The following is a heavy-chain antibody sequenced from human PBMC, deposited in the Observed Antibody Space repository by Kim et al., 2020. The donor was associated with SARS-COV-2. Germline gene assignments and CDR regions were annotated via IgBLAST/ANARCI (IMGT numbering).Heavy chain of an antibody. Sequence: GGSLRLSCAASGFTFSSYSMNWVRQAPGKGLEWVSSISSSSSYIYYADSVKGRFTISRDNAKNSLYLQMNSLRAEDTAVYYCARDALYYYGSGTMDYWGQGTLVTVSS. J-gene: IGHJ4*02. D-gene: IGHD3-10*01. CDR3: ARDALYYYGSGTMDY. CDR2: ISSSSSYI. CDR1: GFTFSSYS. V-gene: IGHV3-21*01.